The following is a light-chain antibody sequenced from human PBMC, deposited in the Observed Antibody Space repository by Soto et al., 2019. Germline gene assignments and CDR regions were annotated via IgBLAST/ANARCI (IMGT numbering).Light chain of an antibody. CDR2: DTS. V-gene: IGKV3-15*01. CDR3: QQYNNWPQT. Sequence: EIVMTQSPATLSVSPGERATLSCRASQSVSSNLAWYQQKPGQAPRLLIYDTSTRATGIPARFSGGGSGTEFTLTISSLQSEDLAVYYCQQYNNWPQTFGQGTKVEIK. J-gene: IGKJ1*01. CDR1: QSVSSN.